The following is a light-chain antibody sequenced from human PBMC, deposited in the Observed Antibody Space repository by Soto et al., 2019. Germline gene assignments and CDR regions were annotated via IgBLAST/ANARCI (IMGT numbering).Light chain of an antibody. Sequence: DIQMTQSPPTLSASVGDRVTITSRASHSISSWLAWYQQKPGKAPKLQIYDASSLESGVPSRFSGSGSGTEFSLSISSLQPDDFATYHCQQYNSYWTVGQGTKVAIK. CDR2: DAS. CDR3: QQYNSYWT. CDR1: HSISSW. J-gene: IGKJ1*01. V-gene: IGKV1-5*01.